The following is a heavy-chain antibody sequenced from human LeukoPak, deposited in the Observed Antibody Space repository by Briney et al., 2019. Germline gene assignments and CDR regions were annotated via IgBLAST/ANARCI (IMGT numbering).Heavy chain of an antibody. V-gene: IGHV3-15*01. D-gene: IGHD5-12*01. CDR3: TTDSGYNYPYATFDY. Sequence: GGSLRLSCVASGFXFSNAWINWVRQAPGKGLEWVGSIKSKSDGGTTDYAAPVKGRFTISRDDSENTLYLQMNSLKTEDTAVYYCTTDSGYNYPYATFDYWGQGTLVTVSS. J-gene: IGHJ4*02. CDR1: GFXFSNAW. CDR2: IKSKSDGGTT.